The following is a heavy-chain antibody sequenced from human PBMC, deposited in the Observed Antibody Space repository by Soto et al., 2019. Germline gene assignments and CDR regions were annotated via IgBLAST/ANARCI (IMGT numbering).Heavy chain of an antibody. V-gene: IGHV5-51*01. D-gene: IGHD3-16*01. CDR3: ARTLGGVTHYYYYGMDV. CDR1: GYSFTIYL. CDR2: IYPGDSDT. Sequence: GESLNISCNGSGYSFTIYLIGWVRQMPGKDLEWMGIIYPGDSDTRYSPSFQGQVTISADKSISTAYLQWSSLKASDTAMYYCARTLGGVTHYYYYGMDVWGQGTTVTVSS. J-gene: IGHJ6*02.